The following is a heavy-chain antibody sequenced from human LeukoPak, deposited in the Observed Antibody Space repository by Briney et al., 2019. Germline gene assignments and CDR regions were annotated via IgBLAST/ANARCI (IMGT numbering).Heavy chain of an antibody. D-gene: IGHD3-10*01. J-gene: IGHJ4*02. CDR1: GFTFSTCG. V-gene: IGHV3-23*01. Sequence: GGSLRLSCTASGFTFSTCGMTWVRQAPGKGLEWVSSISGNDDGTYYADSVKGRFTISRDNSKSTLYLQMNSLRAEDTAIYYCAKRGPIYSASPGNYFDYWGQGTLVTVSS. CDR3: AKRGPIYSASPGNYFDY. CDR2: ISGNDDGT.